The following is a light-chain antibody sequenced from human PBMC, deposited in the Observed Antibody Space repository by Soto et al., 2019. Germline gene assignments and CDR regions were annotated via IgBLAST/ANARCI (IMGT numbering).Light chain of an antibody. Sequence: QLVLTQPPSASASLGASVKLTCTLSSGHNSYAIEWHQQQPEKGPRYLMKLNSDGSHSKGDGIPDRFSGSSSGAERYLTISSLQYEDEAYYYCQTWSTDIRVFGGGTKLTVL. J-gene: IGLJ3*02. CDR1: SGHNSYA. CDR3: QTWSTDIRV. CDR2: LNSDGSH. V-gene: IGLV4-69*01.